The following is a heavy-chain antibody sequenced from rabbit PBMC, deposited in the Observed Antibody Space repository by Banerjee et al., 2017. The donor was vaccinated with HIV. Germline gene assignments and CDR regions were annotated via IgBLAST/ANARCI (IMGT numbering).Heavy chain of an antibody. D-gene: IGHD1-1*01. Sequence: QSLEESGGDLVKPGASLTLTCTASGFTFSSNAMCWVRQAPGKGLEWIACINAGSSGNTYVASWAKGRFTISKTSSTTVTLQMTSLTAADTATYFCARSYGDSGYSSYYLWGPGTLVTVS. CDR2: INAGSSGNT. J-gene: IGHJ4*01. CDR1: GFTFSSNA. V-gene: IGHV1S40*01. CDR3: ARSYGDSGYSSYYL.